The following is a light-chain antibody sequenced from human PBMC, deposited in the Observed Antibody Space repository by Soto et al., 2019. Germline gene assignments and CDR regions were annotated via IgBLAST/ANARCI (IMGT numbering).Light chain of an antibody. CDR1: QTVSSY. Sequence: EIVLTQSPATLSLSPGERATLSCRASQTVSSYLAWYQQKPGQAPRLLIYDASNRATGIPDRFSGSGSGTDFALTISSLEPEDFAVYYCHQRSTWPHTFGQGTKLDIK. CDR2: DAS. J-gene: IGKJ2*01. CDR3: HQRSTWPHT. V-gene: IGKV3-11*01.